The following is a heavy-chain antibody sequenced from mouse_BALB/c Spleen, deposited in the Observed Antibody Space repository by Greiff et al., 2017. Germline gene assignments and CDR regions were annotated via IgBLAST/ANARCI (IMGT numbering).Heavy chain of an antibody. Sequence: VQLQQSAAELARPGASVKMSCKASGYTFTSYTMHWVKQRPGQGLEWIGYINPSSGYTEYNQKFKDKTTLTADKSSSTAYMQLSSLTSEDSAVYYCARGYYGSSFLYAMDYWGQGTSVTVSS. J-gene: IGHJ4*01. D-gene: IGHD1-1*01. CDR2: INPSSGYT. V-gene: IGHV1-4*02. CDR1: GYTFTSYT. CDR3: ARGYYGSSFLYAMDY.